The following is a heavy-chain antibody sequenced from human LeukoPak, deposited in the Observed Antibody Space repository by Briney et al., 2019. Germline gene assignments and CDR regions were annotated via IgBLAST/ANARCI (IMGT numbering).Heavy chain of an antibody. CDR1: GGSISSGGYY. V-gene: IGHV4-31*03. D-gene: IGHD3-10*01. Sequence: SETLSLTCTVSGGSISSGGYYWSWIRQHPGKGLEWIGYIYYSGSTYYNPSLKSRVTISVDTSKNQFSLKLSSVTAADTAVYYCATYYYGSGRYFWGQGTLVTVSS. CDR3: ATYYYGSGRYF. CDR2: IYYSGST. J-gene: IGHJ4*02.